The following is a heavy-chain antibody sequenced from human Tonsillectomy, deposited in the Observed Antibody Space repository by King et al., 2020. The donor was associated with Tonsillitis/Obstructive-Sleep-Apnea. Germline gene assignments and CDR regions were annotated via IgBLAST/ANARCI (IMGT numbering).Heavy chain of an antibody. CDR3: ARLLGGWFDP. CDR2: INHSGST. CDR1: GGCFSGYY. Sequence: QVQLQQWGAGLLKPSETLSLPCAVYGGCFSGYYWSWVRQPPGKGLEWVGEINHSGSTNYNPSLKSRVTISVDTSKNQFSLKLSSVTAADTAVYYCARLLGGWFDPWGQGTLVTVSS. D-gene: IGHD2-15*01. J-gene: IGHJ5*02. V-gene: IGHV4-34*01.